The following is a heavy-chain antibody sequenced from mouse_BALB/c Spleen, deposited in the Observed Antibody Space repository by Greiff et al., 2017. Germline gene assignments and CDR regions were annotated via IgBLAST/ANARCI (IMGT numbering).Heavy chain of an antibody. J-gene: IGHJ3*01. Sequence: VQLKQSGPELVKPGASVKMSCKASGYTFTSYVMHWVKQKPGQGLEWIGYINPYTDGTKYNEKFKGKATLTSDKSSSTAYMELSSLTSEDSAVYDGARSTDYYGSPWFAYWGQGTLVTVSA. CDR1: GYTFTSYV. CDR3: ARSTDYYGSPWFAY. V-gene: IGHV1-14*01. D-gene: IGHD1-1*01. CDR2: INPYTDGT.